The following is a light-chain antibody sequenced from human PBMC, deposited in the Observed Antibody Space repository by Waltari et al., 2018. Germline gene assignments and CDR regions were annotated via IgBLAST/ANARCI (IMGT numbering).Light chain of an antibody. J-gene: IGKJ1*01. V-gene: IGKV1-27*01. Sequence: DLQLTHSPSSLSVSVGDSVTITCRASQGITNYLAWYQQKPGKVPKLLIYAASTLQSGVPSRFSGSGSGTDFTLTISSLQPEDVATYYCQKYNSVPRTFGQGTKVEIK. CDR2: AAS. CDR3: QKYNSVPRT. CDR1: QGITNY.